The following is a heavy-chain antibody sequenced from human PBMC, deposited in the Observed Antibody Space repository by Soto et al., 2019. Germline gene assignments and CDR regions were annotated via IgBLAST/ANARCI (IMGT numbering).Heavy chain of an antibody. V-gene: IGHV4-38-2*02. CDR2: LFHTETR. CDR1: CGSFNSYY. CDR3: ARDNRDDYKGRYGQ. Sequence: SETLSLTCTVSCGSFNSYYSWTWVRQAPGKGLEWIGSLFHTETRYYNPSLNSRVTMSVDTAKNQFSLNLNSVTAADTAVYYCARDNRDDYKGRYGQWAQGTLVT. J-gene: IGHJ4*02. D-gene: IGHD4-4*01.